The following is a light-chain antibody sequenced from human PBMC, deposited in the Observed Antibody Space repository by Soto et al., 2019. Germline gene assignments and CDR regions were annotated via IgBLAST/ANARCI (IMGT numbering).Light chain of an antibody. J-gene: IGKJ3*01. V-gene: IGKV3-15*01. CDR2: RAS. Sequence: EIVLTQSPGTLSLSPGERATLSCRASQSITNNLAWYQHKPGQAPRLLIYRASARATGIPARFSGSGSGTEFTLTINSLQSEDFAVYYCQQYNQWPGTFGPGTKVDIK. CDR3: QQYNQWPGT. CDR1: QSITNN.